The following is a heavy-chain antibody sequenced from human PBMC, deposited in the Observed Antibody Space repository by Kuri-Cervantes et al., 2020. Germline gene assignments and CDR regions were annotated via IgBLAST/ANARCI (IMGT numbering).Heavy chain of an antibody. CDR1: GYTFTSYD. J-gene: IGHJ6*02. CDR3: ARDKDSSSWYGYYYYYGMDV. V-gene: IGHV1-2*04. Sequence: ASVKVSCKASGYTFTSYDINWVRQATGQGLEWMGWINPNSGGTNYAQKFQGWVTMTRDTSISTAYMELSRLRSDDTAVYYCARDKDSSSWYGYYYYYGMDVWGQGTTVTVSS. D-gene: IGHD6-13*01. CDR2: INPNSGGT.